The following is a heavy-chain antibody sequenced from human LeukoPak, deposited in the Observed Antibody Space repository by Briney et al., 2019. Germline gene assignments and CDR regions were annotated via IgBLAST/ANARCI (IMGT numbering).Heavy chain of an antibody. J-gene: IGHJ4*02. V-gene: IGHV3-21*04. CDR2: ISTSGIYI. Sequence: GGSLRLSCAASGFTFSSYNMNWVRQAPGKGLEWVSSISTSGIYIHYADSVKGRFTISRDNAKKSLYLQMNSLRAEDTALYYCAKDISLAVAGTALNYWGQGTLVTVSS. CDR3: AKDISLAVAGTALNY. CDR1: GFTFSSYN. D-gene: IGHD6-19*01.